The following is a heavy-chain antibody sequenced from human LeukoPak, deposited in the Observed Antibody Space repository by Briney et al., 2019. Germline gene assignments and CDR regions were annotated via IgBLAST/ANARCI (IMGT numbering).Heavy chain of an antibody. J-gene: IGHJ4*02. CDR2: ISAYYGNT. Sequence: ASVTVSCKASGYTFTSYGICWVRQAPGQGLEWMGWISAYYGNTNYAQKLQGRVTMTTDTSTSTAYMELRSLRSDDTAVYYCARVSVIREALDYWGQGTLGTVSS. V-gene: IGHV1-18*01. D-gene: IGHD3-10*01. CDR3: ARVSVIREALDY. CDR1: GYTFTSYG.